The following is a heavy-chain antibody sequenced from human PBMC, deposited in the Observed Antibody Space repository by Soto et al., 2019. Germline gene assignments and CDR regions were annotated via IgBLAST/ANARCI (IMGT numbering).Heavy chain of an antibody. Sequence: SETLSLTCAVSGGSITSANWWTWVRQPPGGGLEWIGEISHSGITNYKASLKSRVTMSVDKTKNDVSLKLTSVTAADTAAYYCARVLRGWFDPWGQGTPVTVSS. CDR1: GGSITSANW. CDR2: ISHSGIT. J-gene: IGHJ5*02. CDR3: ARVLRGWFDP. V-gene: IGHV4-4*02.